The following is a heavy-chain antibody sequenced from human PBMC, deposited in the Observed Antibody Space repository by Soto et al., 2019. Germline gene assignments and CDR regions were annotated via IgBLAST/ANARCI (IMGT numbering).Heavy chain of an antibody. J-gene: IGHJ6*03. D-gene: IGHD3-10*01. CDR1: SGSISSSNW. CDR3: ARGASQGSGKNYCYYMDV. V-gene: IGHV4-4*02. CDR2: IYHSGST. Sequence: SETLSPTCAVPSGSISSSNWWSWVRQPPGKGLEWIGEIYHSGSTNYNPSLKSRVTISVDKSKNLFSLKQSSVTAADTAVYYCARGASQGSGKNYCYYMDVWGKGTTVTVCS.